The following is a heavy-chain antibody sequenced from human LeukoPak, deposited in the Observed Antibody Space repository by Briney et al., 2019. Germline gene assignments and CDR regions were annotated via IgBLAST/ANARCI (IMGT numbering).Heavy chain of an antibody. V-gene: IGHV3-21*01. Sequence: GGSLRLSCAASGFTFSNSSMNWVRQAPGKGLEWVSSISSSSDYIYYADSVKGRFTISRDNAKNSLYLQMNSLRAEDTAVYYCARTASGYKFYWGQGTLVTVSS. J-gene: IGHJ4*02. CDR3: ARTASGYKFY. D-gene: IGHD5-12*01. CDR2: ISSSSDYI. CDR1: GFTFSNSS.